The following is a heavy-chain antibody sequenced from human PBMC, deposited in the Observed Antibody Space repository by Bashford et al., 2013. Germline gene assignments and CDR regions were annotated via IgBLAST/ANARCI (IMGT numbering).Heavy chain of an antibody. D-gene: IGHD6-6*01. CDR3: ARGALSSSSGEREYYYYYMDV. CDR2: VSTKNGGT. V-gene: IGHV1-2*02. CDR1: IHLLPVI. Sequence: ASVKVVLQGSWIHLLPVIICTGCDRPLDKGLSGMGWVSTKNGGTSYAQKFQGRVTMTRDTSISTAYMELTSLTSDDTAVYYCARGALSSSSGEREYYYYYMDVWGKGTTVTVSS. J-gene: IGHJ6*03.